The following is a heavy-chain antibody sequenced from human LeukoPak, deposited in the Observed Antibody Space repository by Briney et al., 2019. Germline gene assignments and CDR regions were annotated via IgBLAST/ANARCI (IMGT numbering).Heavy chain of an antibody. J-gene: IGHJ4*02. CDR2: ISGDDGTT. CDR1: GFTFSSYA. Sequence: PGGSLRLSCAASGFTFSSYAMSWVRQAPGKGLEWISVISGDDGTTYYADSVKGRFTISRDNSKDTLYLQMNSLRAEDTAVYYCAKWGWFGGFSYNYFGNWGQGTLVTVSS. D-gene: IGHD3-10*01. V-gene: IGHV3-23*01. CDR3: AKWGWFGGFSYNYFGN.